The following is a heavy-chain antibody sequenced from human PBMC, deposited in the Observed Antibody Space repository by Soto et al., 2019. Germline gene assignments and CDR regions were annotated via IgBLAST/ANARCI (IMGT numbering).Heavy chain of an antibody. Sequence: QVQLQESGPGLVKPSQTLSLTCTVSGGAISSGGNYWSWIRQHPGKGLEWIGYIYYSGSTYYNPSLKIRVTISVDTSKNQFSLKLSSVTAADTAVYYCARDPSVANYWYVDLWGRGNLVTVSS. V-gene: IGHV4-31*03. J-gene: IGHJ2*01. D-gene: IGHD2-15*01. CDR2: IYYSGST. CDR1: GGAISSGGNY. CDR3: ARDPSVANYWYVDL.